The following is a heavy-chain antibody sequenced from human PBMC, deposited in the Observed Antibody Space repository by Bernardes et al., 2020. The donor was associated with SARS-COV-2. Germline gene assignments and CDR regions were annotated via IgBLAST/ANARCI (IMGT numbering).Heavy chain of an antibody. D-gene: IGHD3-16*01. Sequence: GRSLRLSCAASGFTFSSYGMHWVRQAPGKGLEWVAVIWYDGSNKYYADSVKGRFTISRDNSKNTLYLQMNSLRAEDTAVYYCARDLGFGNMEDYWGQGTLVTVSS. V-gene: IGHV3-33*08. CDR1: GFTFSSYG. CDR3: ARDLGFGNMEDY. J-gene: IGHJ4*02. CDR2: IWYDGSNK.